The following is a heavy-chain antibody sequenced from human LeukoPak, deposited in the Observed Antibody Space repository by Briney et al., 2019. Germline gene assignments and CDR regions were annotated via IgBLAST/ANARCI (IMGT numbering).Heavy chain of an antibody. CDR3: ARDRARIYDRDAFDI. D-gene: IGHD3-10*02. V-gene: IGHV3-30-3*01. CDR1: GITFSSYA. J-gene: IGHJ3*02. Sequence: GGSLRLSCSASGITFSSYAMHWVRQAPGKGLGGVAGISYDGSNKYYADSVKGRFTISRDNSKNTLYLQMNSLRAEDTAVYYCARDRARIYDRDAFDIWGQGTMVTVSS. CDR2: ISYDGSNK.